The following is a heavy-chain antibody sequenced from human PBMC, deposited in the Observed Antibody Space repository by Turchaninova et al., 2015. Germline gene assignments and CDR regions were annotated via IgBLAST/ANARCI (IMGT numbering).Heavy chain of an antibody. CDR1: GFSLSTRGVG. CDR2: IYLDKDK. CDR3: AHYGSGSYDY. J-gene: IGHJ4*02. Sequence: QITLKESGPTLVKPTQPLTLPCLFSGFSLSTRGVGVGWNRHPPGKALEWLALIYLDKDKRSSPSLKSRLTITKDTSKNQVVLTMTNMDPTDTATYYCAHYGSGSYDYWGQGTLVTVSS. V-gene: IGHV2-5*02. D-gene: IGHD3-10*01.